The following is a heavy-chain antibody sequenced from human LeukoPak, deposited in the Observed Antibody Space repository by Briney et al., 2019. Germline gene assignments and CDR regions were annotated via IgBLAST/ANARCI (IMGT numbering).Heavy chain of an antibody. J-gene: IGHJ4*02. D-gene: IGHD3-3*01. CDR3: ARVSPLTIFGGVIRVPADY. CDR2: INPNSGGT. Sequence: ASVKVSCKASGYTFTGYYMHWVRQAPGQGLEWMGWINPNSGGTNYAQKFQGRVTMTRDTSISTAYMELSRLRSDDTAVYYCARVSPLTIFGGVIRVPADYWGQGTLVTVSS. CDR1: GYTFTGYY. V-gene: IGHV1-2*02.